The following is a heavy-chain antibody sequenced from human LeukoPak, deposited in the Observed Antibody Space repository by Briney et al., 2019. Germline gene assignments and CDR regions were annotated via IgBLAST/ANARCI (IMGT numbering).Heavy chain of an antibody. CDR1: GFTFSSYA. J-gene: IGHJ4*02. CDR2: TSGSGGST. D-gene: IGHD2-15*01. V-gene: IGHV3-23*01. Sequence: GGSLRLSCAASGFTFSSYAMSWVRQAPGKGLGWVSGTSGSGGSTNYAGSVKGRFTISRDNSKNTLYLQMNSLRVEDTAVYYCAKNGGSQCYSHLDSWGQGTLVTVSS. CDR3: AKNGGSQCYSHLDS.